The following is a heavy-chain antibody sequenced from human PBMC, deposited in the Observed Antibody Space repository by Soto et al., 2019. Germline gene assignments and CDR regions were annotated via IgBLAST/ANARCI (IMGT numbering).Heavy chain of an antibody. Sequence: QVQLQESGPGLVEPSQTLSLTCTVSGASVSSDYYYWSWIRQPPGRGLEWIGHIYNSGSTYSNPSRKGQVPLPQPPPRNQSPRSRGFVTPADTAVNSCARGPSGDKFDYGGQGTLVPFS. CDR3: ARGPSGDKFDY. J-gene: IGHJ4*02. CDR2: IYNSGST. CDR1: GASVSSDYYY. V-gene: IGHV4-30-4*01. D-gene: IGHD1-26*01.